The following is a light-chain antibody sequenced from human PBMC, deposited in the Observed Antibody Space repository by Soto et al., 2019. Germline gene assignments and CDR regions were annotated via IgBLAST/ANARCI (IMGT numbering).Light chain of an antibody. J-gene: IGKJ5*01. CDR2: AAS. CDR3: QQLYSYSS. CDR1: QDIGRY. V-gene: IGKV1-9*01. Sequence: DIQLTQSPSFVSASVGERVTITCRASQDIGRYLAWYQQKPGEAPKLLISAASTLQSGVPSRFSGSGSGTEFTFNVSYLLPEDFATYYCQQLYSYSSFGQGTRLESK.